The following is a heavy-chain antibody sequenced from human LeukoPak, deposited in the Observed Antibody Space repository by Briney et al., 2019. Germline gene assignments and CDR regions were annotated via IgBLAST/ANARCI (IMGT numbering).Heavy chain of an antibody. CDR3: VKDDVGVAAAGYFDY. CDR2: ISSNGGST. CDR1: GFIFRNDC. J-gene: IGHJ4*02. D-gene: IGHD6-13*01. V-gene: IGHV3-64D*06. Sequence: PGGSLRLSCVGSGFIFRNDCMHWVRQAPGKGLEYVSAISSNGGSTYYADSVKGRFTISRDNSKNTLYLQMSSLRAEDTAVYYCVKDDVGVAAAGYFDYWGQGTLVTVSS.